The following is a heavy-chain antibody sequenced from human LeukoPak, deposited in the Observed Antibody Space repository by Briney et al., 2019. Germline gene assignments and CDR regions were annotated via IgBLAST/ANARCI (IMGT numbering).Heavy chain of an antibody. CDR1: GGSISSYW. CDR2: VYTTGRT. CDR3: ARAGYTISSYRFDY. D-gene: IGHD3-16*02. Sequence: PSETLSLNCSVSGGSISSYWWSWIRQPAGKELEFIGRVYTTGRTNYNPSLKSRVSMSVDTSKNKFSLELRSVTAADTAVYFCARAGYTISSYRFDYWGQGALVTVSS. V-gene: IGHV4-4*07. J-gene: IGHJ4*02.